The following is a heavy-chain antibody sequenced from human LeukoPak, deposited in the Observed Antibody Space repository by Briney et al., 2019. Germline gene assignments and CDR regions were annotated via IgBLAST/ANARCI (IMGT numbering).Heavy chain of an antibody. D-gene: IGHD2-2*01. CDR1: GYTFTGYY. CDR2: INPNSGGT. Sequence: ASVKVSYKASGYTFTGYYMHWVRQAPGQGLEWMGWINPNSGGTNYAQKFQGRVTMTRDTSISTAYMELSRLRSDDTAVYYCARDRGWYCSSTSCSSRVFDYRGQGTLVTVSS. CDR3: ARDRGWYCSSTSCSSRVFDY. J-gene: IGHJ4*02. V-gene: IGHV1-2*02.